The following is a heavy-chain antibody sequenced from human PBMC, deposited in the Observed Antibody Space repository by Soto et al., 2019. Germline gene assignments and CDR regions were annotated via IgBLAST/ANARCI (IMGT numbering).Heavy chain of an antibody. V-gene: IGHV3-48*03. CDR2: ISSSGSTI. D-gene: IGHD4-17*01. J-gene: IGHJ4*02. CDR3: AREVGYGDKPGY. Sequence: GGSLRLSCAASGFTFSSYEMNWVRQAPGKGLEWVSYISSSGSTIYYADSVKGRFTISRDNAKNSLYLQMNSLRAEDTAVYYCAREVGYGDKPGYWGQGTLVTVSS. CDR1: GFTFSSYE.